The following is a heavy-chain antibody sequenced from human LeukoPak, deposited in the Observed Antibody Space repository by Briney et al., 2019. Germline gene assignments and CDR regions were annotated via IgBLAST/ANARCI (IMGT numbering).Heavy chain of an antibody. CDR3: VRGFKY. V-gene: IGHV3-11*04. Sequence: KPGGSLRLSCAASGFDFSDFYMSWIRQVPGKGLEWIAFISGSGETIVYGDSVQGRVTISRDNSKKILYLQMYTLRVEDTAVYYCVRGFKYWGQGTLVTVSS. D-gene: IGHD3-3*01. J-gene: IGHJ4*02. CDR1: GFDFSDFY. CDR2: ISGSGETI.